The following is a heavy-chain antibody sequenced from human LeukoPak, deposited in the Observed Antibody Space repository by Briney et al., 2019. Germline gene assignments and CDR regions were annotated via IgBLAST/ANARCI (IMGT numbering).Heavy chain of an antibody. D-gene: IGHD6-6*01. Sequence: PGGSLRLSCAASGFTFSDYYMSWIRQAPGKGLEWVSYISSSGSTIYYADSVKGRFTISRDNAKNSLYLQMNSLRAEDTAVYYCAREETTPYSSSPGYFFDYWGQGTLSTVSS. CDR1: GFTFSDYY. CDR2: ISSSGSTI. V-gene: IGHV3-11*01. CDR3: AREETTPYSSSPGYFFDY. J-gene: IGHJ4*02.